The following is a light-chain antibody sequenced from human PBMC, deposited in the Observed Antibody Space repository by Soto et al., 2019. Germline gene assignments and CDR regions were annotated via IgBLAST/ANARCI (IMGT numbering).Light chain of an antibody. CDR2: DNT. J-gene: IGLJ2*01. V-gene: IGLV1-40*01. CDR3: QSYDSSLTVV. CDR1: SSNIGAGYD. Sequence: QSVLTQPPSVSGAPGQRVTISCTGSSSNIGAGYDVHWYQQFPGTTPKFLIYDNTNRPSGVPDRFSASKSGTSASLDITGLQAEDEAEYFCQSYDSSLTVVFGGGTKLTVL.